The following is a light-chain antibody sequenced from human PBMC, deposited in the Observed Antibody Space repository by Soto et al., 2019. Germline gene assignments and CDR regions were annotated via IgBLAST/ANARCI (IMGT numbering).Light chain of an antibody. CDR3: QQYNRYSLT. Sequence: DIQMTQSPSTLSESVGDRVTITCRASQSISSWLAWYQQKPGKAPKLLIYDASSLESGVPSRFSGSGSDTEFTLTINNLQPDDFATYHCQQYNRYSLTFGGGTKV. CDR2: DAS. J-gene: IGKJ4*01. CDR1: QSISSW. V-gene: IGKV1-5*01.